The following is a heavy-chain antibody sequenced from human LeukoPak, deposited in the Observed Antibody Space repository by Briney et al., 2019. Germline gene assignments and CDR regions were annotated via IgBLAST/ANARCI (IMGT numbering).Heavy chain of an antibody. CDR1: GFTFDDYA. CDR2: IGGSSGST. CDR3: AKDCCSTTSCYLLDH. D-gene: IGHD2-2*01. Sequence: GGSLRLSCAASGFTFDDYAMHWVRQAPGKGLEWVSAIGGSSGSTNYADSVKGRFTISRDSSKNTVYLQMNSLRAEDTAVYYCAKDCCSTTSCYLLDHWGQGTLVTVSS. V-gene: IGHV3-23*01. J-gene: IGHJ4*02.